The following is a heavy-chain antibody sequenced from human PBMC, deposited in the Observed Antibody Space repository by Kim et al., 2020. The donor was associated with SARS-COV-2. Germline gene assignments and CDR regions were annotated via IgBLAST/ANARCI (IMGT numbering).Heavy chain of an antibody. V-gene: IGHV3-30*15. Sequence: AASVKGRFTISRDHSKNTLYLQMSSLRAEDTAVYYCARGSQQWLVRGAFEIWGQGTMVTVSS. J-gene: IGHJ3*02. D-gene: IGHD6-19*01. CDR3: ARGSQQWLVRGAFEI.